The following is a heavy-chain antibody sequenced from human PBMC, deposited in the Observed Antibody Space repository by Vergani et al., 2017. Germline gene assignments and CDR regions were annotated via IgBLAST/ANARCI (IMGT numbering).Heavy chain of an antibody. J-gene: IGHJ3*02. V-gene: IGHV1-69*15. Sequence: QVQLVQSGAEVKKPESSVKVSCKASGGTFSSYAISWVRQAPGQGLEWMGRIIPIFGTANYAQKFQGRVTITADESTSTAYMELSSLRSEDTAVYYCAREGRFGELLQVGAFDIWGQGTMVTVSS. CDR2: IIPIFGTA. CDR1: GGTFSSYA. D-gene: IGHD3-10*01. CDR3: AREGRFGELLQVGAFDI.